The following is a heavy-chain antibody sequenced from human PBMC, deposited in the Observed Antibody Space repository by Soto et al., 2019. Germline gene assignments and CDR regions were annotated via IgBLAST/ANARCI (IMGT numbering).Heavy chain of an antibody. D-gene: IGHD6-13*01. V-gene: IGHV3-23*01. Sequence: EAQLLESGGHLVQPGGSLRLSCAASGFTFSSYAMGWVRQPPGRGLEWISTISGSGGSTFYADSVKGRFTISRDSSKNTLSLQMNSLRAEDTAVYYCAKDKYSSSWMEAIDVWGQGTMVTVSS. CDR1: GFTFSSYA. CDR2: ISGSGGST. J-gene: IGHJ3*01. CDR3: AKDKYSSSWMEAIDV.